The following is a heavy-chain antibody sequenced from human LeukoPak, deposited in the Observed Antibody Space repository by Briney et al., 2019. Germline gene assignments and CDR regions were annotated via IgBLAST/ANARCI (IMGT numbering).Heavy chain of an antibody. Sequence: SETLSLTCTVSGGSISSYYWSWIRQPPGKGLEWIAYINYGGSTNYNPSLKSRVTISVDTSKNQFSLKLTSVTASDTAVYYCAGLYYAGSGTNDYWGQGILVTVSS. CDR1: GGSISSYY. D-gene: IGHD3-10*01. CDR3: AGLYYAGSGTNDY. V-gene: IGHV4-59*08. J-gene: IGHJ4*02. CDR2: INYGGST.